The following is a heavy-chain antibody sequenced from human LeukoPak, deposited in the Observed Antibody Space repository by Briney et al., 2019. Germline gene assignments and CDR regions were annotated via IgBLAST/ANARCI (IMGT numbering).Heavy chain of an antibody. J-gene: IGHJ3*02. Sequence: SETLSLTCTVSGGFISSYYWSWIRQPPGKGLEWIGYIYYSGSTNYNPSLKSRVTISVDTSKNQFSLKLSSVTAADTAVYYCARVPFGAYAFDIWGQGAMVTVSS. CDR3: ARVPFGAYAFDI. V-gene: IGHV4-59*01. D-gene: IGHD3-3*01. CDR2: IYYSGST. CDR1: GGFISSYY.